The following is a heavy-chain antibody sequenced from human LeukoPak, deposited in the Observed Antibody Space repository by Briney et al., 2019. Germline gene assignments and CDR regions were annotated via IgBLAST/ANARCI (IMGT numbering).Heavy chain of an antibody. CDR2: ILDDGRV. V-gene: IGHV3-53*01. D-gene: IGHD5-24*01. CDR3: AKDRKPDGLYNFDY. Sequence: GGSLRLSCAASGLTVSTTSMTWVRQAPGKGLEWVSDILDDGRVYYADSVKGRFTISRDNSKNTLYLQMDSLRAEDTAVYYCAKDRKPDGLYNFDYWGQGTLVTVSS. CDR1: GLTVSTTS. J-gene: IGHJ4*02.